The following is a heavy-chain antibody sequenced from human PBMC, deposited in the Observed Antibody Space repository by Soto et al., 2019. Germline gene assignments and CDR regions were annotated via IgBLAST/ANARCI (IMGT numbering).Heavy chain of an antibody. J-gene: IGHJ6*02. V-gene: IGHV5-51*01. CDR3: ARSRSAGYYYYYYGMGV. Sequence: GESLKISCKASGYSFTSLWIGWVRQMRGKGLEWVGIINPGDSDTRYSPSFEGQVALSAEKSINTAYLQWSSLKASDTAMYYCARSRSAGYYYYYYGMGVWGQGTTVTVSS. D-gene: IGHD6-6*01. CDR2: INPGDSDT. CDR1: GYSFTSLW.